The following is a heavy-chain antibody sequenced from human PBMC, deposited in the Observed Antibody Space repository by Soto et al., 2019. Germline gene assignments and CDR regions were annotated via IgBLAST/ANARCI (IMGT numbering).Heavy chain of an antibody. CDR1: GGTFSSYA. D-gene: IGHD3-22*01. CDR3: ARDRGPSSGYYPYWFDP. CDR2: IVPIFGRA. J-gene: IGHJ5*02. Sequence: QVQLVQSGAEVKKPGSSVKVSCKASGGTFSSYAITWVRQAPGQGLEWVGGIVPIFGRANHAQKFQGRVTITADESTSTAYMEPSSLRSEDTAVYYCARDRGPSSGYYPYWFDPWGQGTLVTVSS. V-gene: IGHV1-69*12.